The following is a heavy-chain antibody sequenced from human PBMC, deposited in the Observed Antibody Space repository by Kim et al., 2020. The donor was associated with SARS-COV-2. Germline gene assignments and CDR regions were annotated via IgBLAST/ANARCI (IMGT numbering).Heavy chain of an antibody. V-gene: IGHV4-30-2*01. CDR1: GVSISSYDYS. CDR3: AADRRYGHHDQ. Sequence: SETLSLTCAVSGVSISSYDYSWIWIRQPPGKGLEWIGYIYHSGRTCYNAPLKSRVAMSVDTSVDQFSLRLSSVTAADTAVYSCAADRRYGHHDQWGKGTLVPVSS. J-gene: IGHJ4*02. D-gene: IGHD4-17*01. CDR2: IYHSGRT.